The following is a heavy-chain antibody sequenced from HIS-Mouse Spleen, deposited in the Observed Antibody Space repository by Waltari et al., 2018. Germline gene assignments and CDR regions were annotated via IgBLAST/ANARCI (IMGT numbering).Heavy chain of an antibody. J-gene: IGHJ2*01. V-gene: IGHV4-59*01. Sequence: QVQLQESGPGLVKPSETLSLTCTVSGGSISSYYWSWIRQPPGKGLEWIGYYSGSTNYDPSLQRRVTISVDTSKSQFSLKLSSVTAADTAVYYCARASRDLLLPRYFDLWGRGTLVTVSS. CDR2: YYSGST. CDR3: ARASRDLLLPRYFDL. CDR1: GGSISSYY.